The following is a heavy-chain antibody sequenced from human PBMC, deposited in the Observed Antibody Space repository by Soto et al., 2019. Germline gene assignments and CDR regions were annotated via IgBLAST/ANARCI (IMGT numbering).Heavy chain of an antibody. V-gene: IGHV3-33*01. J-gene: IGHJ4*02. Sequence: QVQVVESGGGVVQPGRSLRLSCAASGFTFSDYGIHWVRQAPGKGLEWVARIWHDGSNEYYADSVKGRFTISRDNSKNTAYLQMNSLGVEDTAVYYCAAINYDIFTGLVSDYWGQGTLVTVSS. CDR1: GFTFSDYG. CDR3: AAINYDIFTGLVSDY. CDR2: IWHDGSNE. D-gene: IGHD3-9*01.